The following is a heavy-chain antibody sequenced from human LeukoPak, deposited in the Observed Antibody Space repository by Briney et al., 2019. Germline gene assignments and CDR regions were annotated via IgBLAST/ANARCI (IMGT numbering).Heavy chain of an antibody. J-gene: IGHJ5*02. Sequence: ASVKVSCKASGGTFSSYAISWERQAPGQGLEWMGGIIPIFGTANYAQKFQGRVTITADESTSTAYMELSSLKSEDTAVYYCARGPLRFMTNWFDPWGQGTLVTVSS. D-gene: IGHD3-3*01. CDR1: GGTFSSYA. V-gene: IGHV1-69*13. CDR2: IIPIFGTA. CDR3: ARGPLRFMTNWFDP.